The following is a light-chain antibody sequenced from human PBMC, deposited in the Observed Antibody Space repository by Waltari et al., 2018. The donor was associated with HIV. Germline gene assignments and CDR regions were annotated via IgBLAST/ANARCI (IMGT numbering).Light chain of an antibody. CDR2: EVS. V-gene: IGLV2-14*01. CDR1: SSVVGGYNS. CDR3: SSYTGSDTVV. Sequence: QSALTQPASVSGSPGQSLIISCTGTSSVVGGYNSVSWYQQHPAKAPNIVILEVSNRPSGVSKRCSGSKSGNRASLTISGLQAEDEAYYYCSSYTGSDTVVFGGGTKVTVL. J-gene: IGLJ2*01.